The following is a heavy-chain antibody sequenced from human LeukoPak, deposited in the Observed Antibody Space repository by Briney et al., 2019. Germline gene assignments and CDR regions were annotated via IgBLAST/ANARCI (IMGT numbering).Heavy chain of an antibody. CDR3: AKIRAQYYYGSGRVFDY. CDR1: GFTFSSYA. CDR2: ISGSGGST. Sequence: QTGGSLRLSCAASGFTFSSYAMSWVRQAPGKGLEWVSAISGSGGSTYYADSVKGRFTISRDNSKNTLYLQMNSLRAEDTAVYYCAKIRAQYYYGSGRVFDYWGQGTLVTVSS. J-gene: IGHJ4*02. V-gene: IGHV3-23*01. D-gene: IGHD3-10*01.